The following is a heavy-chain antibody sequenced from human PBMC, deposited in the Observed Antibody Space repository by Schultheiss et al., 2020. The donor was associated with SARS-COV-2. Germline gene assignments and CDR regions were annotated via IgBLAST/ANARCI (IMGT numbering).Heavy chain of an antibody. CDR3: ARGAGGDYGDPNFDY. J-gene: IGHJ4*02. Sequence: ASVKVSCKASGYTFTSYDINWVRQATGQGLEWMGWMNPNSGGTNYAQKFQGRVTMTRNTSISTAYMELSSLRSEDTAVYYCARGAGGDYGDPNFDYWGQGTLVTVSS. CDR2: MNPNSGGT. V-gene: IGHV1-8*01. D-gene: IGHD4-17*01. CDR1: GYTFTSYD.